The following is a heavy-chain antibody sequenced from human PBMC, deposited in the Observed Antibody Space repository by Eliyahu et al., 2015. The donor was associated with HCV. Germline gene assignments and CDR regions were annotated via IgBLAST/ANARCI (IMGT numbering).Heavy chain of an antibody. CDR2: ISGSGGST. V-gene: IGHV3-23*01. CDR1: GFTFXXYA. CDR3: AKDVLLWFGEPAGGMDV. Sequence: EVQLLESGGGLVQPGGSLRLSCAAXGFTFXXYAMSWGRQAPGKGLEWVSAISGSGGSTYYADSVKGRFTISRDNSKNTLYLQMNSLRAEDTAVYYCAKDVLLWFGEPAGGMDVWGQGTTVTVSS. D-gene: IGHD3-10*01. J-gene: IGHJ6*02.